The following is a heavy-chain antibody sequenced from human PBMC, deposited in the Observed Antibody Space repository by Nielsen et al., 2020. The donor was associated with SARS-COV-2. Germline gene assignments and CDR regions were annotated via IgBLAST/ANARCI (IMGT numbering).Heavy chain of an antibody. V-gene: IGHV3-72*01. Sequence: GGSLRLSCAASGFTFSDHYMDWVRQAPGEGLEWVGRTRNKANSYTTEYAASVKGRFTISRDDLKNSLYLQMNSLKTEDTAVYYCARAQSGRYDYDYWGQGTLVTVSS. J-gene: IGHJ4*02. D-gene: IGHD1-26*01. CDR2: TRNKANSYTT. CDR1: GFTFSDHY. CDR3: ARAQSGRYDYDY.